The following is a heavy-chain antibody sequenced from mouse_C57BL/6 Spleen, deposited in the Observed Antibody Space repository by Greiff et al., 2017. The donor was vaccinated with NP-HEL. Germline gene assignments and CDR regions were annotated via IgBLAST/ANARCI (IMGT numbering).Heavy chain of an antibody. CDR1: YTFTDYYM. CDR3: YYDYDFYYAMDY. V-gene: IGHV1-83*01. D-gene: IGHD2-4*01. Sequence: VQLQQSGPELVKPGASVKMSCKASGYTFTDYYMHWVKQKPGKGLEWIGEIYPGSGNTYYNEKFKGKATLTADTSSSTAYMQLSSLTSEDSAVYFCAYYDYDFYYAMDYWGQGTSVTVSS. J-gene: IGHJ4*01. CDR2: YPGSGNTY.